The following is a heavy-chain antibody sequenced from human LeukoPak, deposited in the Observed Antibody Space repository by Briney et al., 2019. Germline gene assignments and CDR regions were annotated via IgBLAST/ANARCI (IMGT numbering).Heavy chain of an antibody. D-gene: IGHD3-10*01. J-gene: IGHJ6*02. Sequence: ASVKVSCKASGYTFTSYGISWVRQAPGQGLEWMGWISAYNGKTNYAQKLQGRVTMTTDTSTSTAYMELRSLRSDDTAVYYCARFSGSDYYGSGFYGMDVWGQGTTVTVSS. CDR1: GYTFTSYG. CDR3: ARFSGSDYYGSGFYGMDV. V-gene: IGHV1-18*01. CDR2: ISAYNGKT.